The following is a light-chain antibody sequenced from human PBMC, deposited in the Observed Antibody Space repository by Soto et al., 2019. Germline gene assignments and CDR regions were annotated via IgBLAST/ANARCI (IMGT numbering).Light chain of an antibody. J-gene: IGKJ1*01. CDR3: LQNYYSFRT. V-gene: IGKV1-6*01. CDR1: KGMAKD. Sequence: AIQLTQSPSSLSASVGDRVTITCRASKGMAKDLGWYQQKPGKAPRLLIFGASFLQSGVPSRFSGSGSGTDFTLTINGLQPEDFATYYCLQNYYSFRTFGQGTKVEIK. CDR2: GAS.